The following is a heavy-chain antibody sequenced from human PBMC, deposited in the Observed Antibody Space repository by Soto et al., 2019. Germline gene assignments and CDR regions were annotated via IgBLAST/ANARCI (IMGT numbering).Heavy chain of an antibody. V-gene: IGHV1-69*01. D-gene: IGHD2-8*01. Sequence: QVQLVQSGAEVKKPGSSVKVSCKASGGTFSSYAISWVRQAPGQGLEWMGGIIPIFGTANYAQQFQGRVTITADDSTSTAYVELSSLRSEDTAVYYCSRAPVYRNEKGSCVYWGQGTLVTVSS. CDR3: SRAPVYRNEKGSCVY. J-gene: IGHJ4*02. CDR1: GGTFSSYA. CDR2: IIPIFGTA.